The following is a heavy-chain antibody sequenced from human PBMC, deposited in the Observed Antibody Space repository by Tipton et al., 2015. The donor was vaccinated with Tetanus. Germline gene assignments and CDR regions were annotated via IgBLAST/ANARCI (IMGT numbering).Heavy chain of an antibody. CDR2: IKQDGSEE. CDR3: ARDGEGGYYYGMDV. D-gene: IGHD3-10*01. Sequence: SGVTFSSYWMSWVRQAPGKGLEWVANIKQDGSEEYYVDSVKGRFTISRDNAKNSLYLQMNSLRAEDTAVYYCARDGEGGYYYGMDVWGQGTTVTVSS. CDR1: GVTFSSYW. J-gene: IGHJ6*02. V-gene: IGHV3-7*01.